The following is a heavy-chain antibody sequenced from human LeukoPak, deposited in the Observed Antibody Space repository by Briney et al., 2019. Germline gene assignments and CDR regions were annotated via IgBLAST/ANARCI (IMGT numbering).Heavy chain of an antibody. CDR3: ARDSSGPIDY. Sequence: GGSLRLSCAASGFTFSSYGMHWVRQASGKGLEWVAVIWYDGSNKYYADSVKGRFTISRDNSKNTLYLQMNSLRAEDTAVYYCARDSSGPIDYWGQGTLVTVSS. J-gene: IGHJ4*02. CDR1: GFTFSSYG. CDR2: IWYDGSNK. V-gene: IGHV3-33*01. D-gene: IGHD6-19*01.